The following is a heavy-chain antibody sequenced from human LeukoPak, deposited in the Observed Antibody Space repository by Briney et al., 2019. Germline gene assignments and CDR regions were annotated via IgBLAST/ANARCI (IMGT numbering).Heavy chain of an antibody. CDR1: GYTFTSYG. CDR3: ARDLGSGYDFTIDY. Sequence: GASVKVSFKASGYTFTSYGISWVRQAPGQGLEWMGWISAYNGNTNYAKKLQGRVTMTTDTSTSTAYMELRSLRSDDTAVYYCARDLGSGYDFTIDYWGQGTLVTVSS. CDR2: ISAYNGNT. D-gene: IGHD5-12*01. J-gene: IGHJ4*02. V-gene: IGHV1-18*01.